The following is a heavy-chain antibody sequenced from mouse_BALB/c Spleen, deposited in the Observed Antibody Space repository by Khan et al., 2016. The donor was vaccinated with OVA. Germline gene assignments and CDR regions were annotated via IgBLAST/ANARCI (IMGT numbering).Heavy chain of an antibody. CDR2: LWAGGST. D-gene: IGHD1-1*01. CDR3: ARPYYGSAWFAY. V-gene: IGHV2-9*02. J-gene: IGHJ3*01. CDR1: GFSLTSYG. Sequence: QVQLKESGPGLVAPSQSLSITCTVSGFSLTSYGVHWVRQPPGKGLEWLGVLWAGGSTNDNSALMSRLSISKDNSKNQVFLKMNSLQTDDTAMYYCARPYYGSAWFAYWGQGTLVTVSA.